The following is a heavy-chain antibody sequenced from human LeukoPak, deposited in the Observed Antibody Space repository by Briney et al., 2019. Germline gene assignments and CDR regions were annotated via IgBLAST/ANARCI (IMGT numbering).Heavy chain of an antibody. CDR2: IKQDGSEK. V-gene: IGHV3-7*01. D-gene: IGHD3-16*02. J-gene: IGHJ4*02. CDR1: GFTFNNYW. CDR3: ARDRYRMFDY. Sequence: GGSLRLSCAASGFTFNNYWMSWVRQAPGKGLEWVANIKQDGSEKYYVDSVKGRFTISRDNAKNSLYLQMNSLRAEDTAVYYCARDRYRMFDYWGQGTLVTVSS.